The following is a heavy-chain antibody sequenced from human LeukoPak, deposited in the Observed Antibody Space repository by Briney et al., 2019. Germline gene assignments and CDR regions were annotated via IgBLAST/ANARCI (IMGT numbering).Heavy chain of an antibody. Sequence: GGSLRLSCAASGFTFSNYRMHWVRQAPGKGLEGVAVISYDGNYKHYGDSVKGRITISRDNSKNTLYLQMNSLRAEDTAVYYCAKVGASFVGFYYGMDVWGQGTTVSVSS. D-gene: IGHD2-15*01. CDR1: GFTFSNYR. J-gene: IGHJ6*02. CDR2: ISYDGNYK. CDR3: AKVGASFVGFYYGMDV. V-gene: IGHV3-30*18.